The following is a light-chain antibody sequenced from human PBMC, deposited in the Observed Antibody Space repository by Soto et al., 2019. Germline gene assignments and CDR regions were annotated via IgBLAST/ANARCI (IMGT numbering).Light chain of an antibody. V-gene: IGKV3-20*01. Sequence: EIVLTQSPGTLSLSPGERGALSCRASQSVDNNYLAWYQQKPGQAPRLLIYGASSRATGIPDRFSGSGSGTDFTLTISGLEPEDFAVYYCQHYGRSPYTFGGGTKVEVK. CDR3: QHYGRSPYT. CDR1: QSVDNNY. CDR2: GAS. J-gene: IGKJ4*01.